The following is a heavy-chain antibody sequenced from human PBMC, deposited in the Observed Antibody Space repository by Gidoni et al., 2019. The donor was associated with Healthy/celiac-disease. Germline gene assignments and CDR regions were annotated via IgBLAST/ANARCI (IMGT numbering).Heavy chain of an antibody. D-gene: IGHD1-7*01. Sequence: EVQLVESGGGLVQPGRCLRLSCTASGFTFGDYAMSWFRQAPGKGLEWVGFIRSKAYGGTTEYAASVKGRFTISRDDSKSIAYLQMNSLKTEDTAVYYCTREGNSPLYYYYGMDVWGQGTTVTVSS. CDR1: GFTFGDYA. J-gene: IGHJ6*02. V-gene: IGHV3-49*03. CDR3: TREGNSPLYYYYGMDV. CDR2: IRSKAYGGTT.